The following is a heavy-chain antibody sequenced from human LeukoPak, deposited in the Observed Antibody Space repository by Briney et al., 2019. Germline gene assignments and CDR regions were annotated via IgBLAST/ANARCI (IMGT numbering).Heavy chain of an antibody. J-gene: IGHJ6*02. CDR1: GFTFSSTW. Sequence: GGSLRLSCAASGFTFSSTWMSWVRQAPGKGLEWVANIKHDGSENNYVDSVKGRFTISRDNAKNSLHLQMNSLRVEDTAVYYCAKNGGPHGMDVWGQGTTVTVSS. D-gene: IGHD3-16*01. V-gene: IGHV3-7*02. CDR2: IKHDGSEN. CDR3: AKNGGPHGMDV.